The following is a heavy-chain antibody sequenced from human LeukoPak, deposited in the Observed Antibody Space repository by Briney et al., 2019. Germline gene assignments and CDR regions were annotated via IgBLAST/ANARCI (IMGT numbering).Heavy chain of an antibody. Sequence: SETLSLSCTVSGGSISSSSYYWGWIRQPPGKGLEWIGSIYYSGSTYHNPSLKSRVTISVDTSKNQFSLKLSSVTAADTAVYYCARYIVGAAAYYFDYWGQGTLVTVSS. CDR2: IYYSGST. CDR3: ARYIVGAAAYYFDY. CDR1: GGSISSSSYY. J-gene: IGHJ4*02. D-gene: IGHD1-26*01. V-gene: IGHV4-39*07.